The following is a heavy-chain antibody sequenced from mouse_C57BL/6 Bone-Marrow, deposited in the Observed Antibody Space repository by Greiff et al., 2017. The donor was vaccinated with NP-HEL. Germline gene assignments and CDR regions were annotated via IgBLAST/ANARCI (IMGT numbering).Heavy chain of an antibody. J-gene: IGHJ2*01. Sequence: VKLMESGAELARPGASVKLSCKASGYTFTSYGISWVKQRTGQGLEWIGEIYPRSGNTYYNEKFKGKATLTADKSSSTAYMELRSLTSEDSAVYFCARGGGLLRYGYWGQGTTLTVSS. D-gene: IGHD1-1*01. CDR1: GYTFTSYG. CDR2: IYPRSGNT. CDR3: ARGGGLLRYGY. V-gene: IGHV1-81*01.